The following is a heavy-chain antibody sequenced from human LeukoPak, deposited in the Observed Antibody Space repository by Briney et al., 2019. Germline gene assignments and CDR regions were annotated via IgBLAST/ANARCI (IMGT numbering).Heavy chain of an antibody. J-gene: IGHJ4*02. Sequence: PGGSLRLSCAASGFTFSSYWMSWVRQAPGKGLEWVANIKQDGSEKYYVDSVKGRFTISRDNSKNTLYLQMNSLRAEDTAVYYCAKPYNYYGSGSYDYWGQGTLVTVSS. V-gene: IGHV3-7*03. D-gene: IGHD3-10*01. CDR1: GFTFSSYW. CDR3: AKPYNYYGSGSYDY. CDR2: IKQDGSEK.